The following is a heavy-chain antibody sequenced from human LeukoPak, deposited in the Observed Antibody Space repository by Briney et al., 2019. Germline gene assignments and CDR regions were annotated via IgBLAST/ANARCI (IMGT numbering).Heavy chain of an antibody. CDR3: ARGSYSSSRHRRGFDY. J-gene: IGHJ4*02. CDR2: IFYTRST. CDR1: GGSISSYY. V-gene: IGHV4-59*12. D-gene: IGHD6-13*01. Sequence: SETLSLTCTVSGGSISSYYWTWIRQAPGKGLEWIGYIFYTRSTNYNPSLNSRVTVSVDMSKNQFSLRLTSVTAADTAVYYCARGSYSSSRHRRGFDYWGQGTLVTVSS.